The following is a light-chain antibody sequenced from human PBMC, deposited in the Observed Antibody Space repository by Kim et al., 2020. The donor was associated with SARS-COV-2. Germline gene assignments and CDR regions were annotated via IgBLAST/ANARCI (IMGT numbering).Light chain of an antibody. Sequence: LSASAGDSVTITCRASHSINNYVAWYQHKPGKAPVLLIQRASILESGVPPRFSGSGSGTYFTLTIDSLHPDDFATYYCQQYYSYSAFGQGTKLEI. J-gene: IGKJ2*01. CDR1: HSINNY. V-gene: IGKV1-5*03. CDR3: QQYYSYSA. CDR2: RAS.